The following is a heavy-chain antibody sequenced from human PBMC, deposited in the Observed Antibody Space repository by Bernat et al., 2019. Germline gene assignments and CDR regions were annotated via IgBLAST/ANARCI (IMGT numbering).Heavy chain of an antibody. CDR1: GYSFTNYW. V-gene: IGHV5-51*01. Sequence: EVQLVQSGAEVKKPGESLKISCKGSGYSFTNYWIAWLRQMPGKGLEWMGVIYSGDSEIRYSPSFQGQVTISADTSISIAYLQWSSLRASDTAMYYCARHTTGINDYWGQGTLVTVSS. CDR3: ARHTTGINDY. J-gene: IGHJ4*02. CDR2: IYSGDSEI. D-gene: IGHD2-8*01.